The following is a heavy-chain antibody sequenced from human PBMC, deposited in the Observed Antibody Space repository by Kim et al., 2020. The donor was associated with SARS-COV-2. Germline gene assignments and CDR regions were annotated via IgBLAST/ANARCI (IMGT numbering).Heavy chain of an antibody. D-gene: IGHD4-17*01. CDR2: IYYSGGT. CDR3: ARDRGYGDYGF. Sequence: SETLSLTCTVSGGSISSGGYYWSWIRQHPGKGLEWIGYIYYSGGTYHNPSLESRVTISVDTSKNQFSLKLSSVTAADTAVYYCARDRGYGDYGFWGQGTLVTVSS. J-gene: IGHJ4*02. V-gene: IGHV4-31*03. CDR1: GGSISSGGYY.